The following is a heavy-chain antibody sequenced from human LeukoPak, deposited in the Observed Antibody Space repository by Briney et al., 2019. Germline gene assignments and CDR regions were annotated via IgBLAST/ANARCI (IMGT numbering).Heavy chain of an antibody. CDR1: GFTFSSYS. V-gene: IGHV3-21*03. J-gene: IGHJ4*02. CDR2: ISSSSSYI. CDR3: TTDPDDYGDYAGPMMGY. Sequence: PGGSLRLSCAASGFTFSSYSMNWVRQAPGKGLEWVSSISSSSSYIYYADSVKGRFTISRDNSKNTLYLQMNSLKTEDTAVYYCTTDPDDYGDYAGPMMGYWGQGTLVTVSS. D-gene: IGHD4-17*01.